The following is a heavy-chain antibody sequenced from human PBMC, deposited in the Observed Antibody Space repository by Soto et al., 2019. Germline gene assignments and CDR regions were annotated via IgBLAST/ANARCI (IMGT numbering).Heavy chain of an antibody. CDR3: AKDPIAARKRYTYWFDA. CDR2: ISGSGGST. Sequence: PGGSLRLSCASSVFTFSSYAMSCVRHSPGKWLEWVSAISGSGGSTYYADSVKGRFTISRDNSKNTLYLQMNSLRAEDTAVYYCAKDPIAARKRYTYWFDALGQGTLEIVSS. D-gene: IGHD6-6*01. V-gene: IGHV3-23*01. CDR1: VFTFSSYA. J-gene: IGHJ5*02.